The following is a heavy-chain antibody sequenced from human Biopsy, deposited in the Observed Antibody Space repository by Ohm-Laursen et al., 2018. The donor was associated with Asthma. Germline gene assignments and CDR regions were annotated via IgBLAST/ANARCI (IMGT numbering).Heavy chain of an antibody. Sequence: SETLSLTCTVSGGSITSFYWSWIRQPPGRGLEWIGYIYFSGNTNYNLSLKSRVTISIDTSKNHFSLKLTSVTAADTAVYYCTGGSGSSLSYPDAFDIWGQGTMATAS. D-gene: IGHD2-2*01. CDR3: TGGSGSSLSYPDAFDI. V-gene: IGHV4-59*01. J-gene: IGHJ3*02. CDR2: IYFSGNT. CDR1: GGSITSFY.